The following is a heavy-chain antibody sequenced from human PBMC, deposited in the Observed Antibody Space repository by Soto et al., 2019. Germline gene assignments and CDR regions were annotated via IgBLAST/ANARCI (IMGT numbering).Heavy chain of an antibody. CDR3: ARGLGMGSNWFDP. D-gene: IGHD7-27*01. CDR2: MNPNSGNA. V-gene: IGHV1-8*01. Sequence: AGVHVPRQASGYSFPRYDINWVRQATGQGLEWMGWMNPNSGNAGYAQKFQGRVTMTRNTSISTAYMELSSLRSEDTAVYYCARGLGMGSNWFDPWGQGTLVTVSS. J-gene: IGHJ5*02. CDR1: GYSFPRYD.